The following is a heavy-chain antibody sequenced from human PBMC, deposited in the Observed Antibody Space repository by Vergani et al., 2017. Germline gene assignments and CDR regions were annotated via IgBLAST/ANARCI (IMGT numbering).Heavy chain of an antibody. V-gene: IGHV3-33*01. CDR3: ASATGYCSSTSCPPTLRKYYYYMDV. CDR1: GFTLSTYG. CDR2: IWYDGSNK. D-gene: IGHD2-2*01. J-gene: IGHJ6*03. Sequence: QVQLVESGGGVVQPGRSLRLSCAASGFTLSTYGLHWVRQAPGKGLEWMAVIWYDGSNKYYADSVKGRSTISRDNSKNTLYLQMNGLRAENTAVYYCASATGYCSSTSCPPTLRKYYYYMDVWGKGTTVTVSS.